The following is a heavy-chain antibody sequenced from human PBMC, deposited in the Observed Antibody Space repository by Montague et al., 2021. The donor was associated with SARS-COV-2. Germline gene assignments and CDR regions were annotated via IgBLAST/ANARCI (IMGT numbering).Heavy chain of an antibody. CDR3: ARGQGTGFAILIAFPAAGGIDV. CDR2: SNDRGSS. D-gene: IGHD1-1*01. Sequence: SETLSLTCAVSGGSFSGFYWSWIRQPPGKGLVWIGESNDRGSSNYYPSLKNRVTISLDKSKNQISLKLTSVTAADTATYYCARGQGTGFAILIAFPAAGGIDVWGQGTTVTVSS. CDR1: GGSFSGFY. V-gene: IGHV4-34*01. J-gene: IGHJ6*02.